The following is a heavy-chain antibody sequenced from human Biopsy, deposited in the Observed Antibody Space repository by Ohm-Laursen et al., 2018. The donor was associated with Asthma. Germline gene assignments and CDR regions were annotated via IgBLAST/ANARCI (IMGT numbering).Heavy chain of an antibody. Sequence: SLRLSCAASGFTVSTNGMSWVRQAPGKGLEWVSVIYSGGTSHTADSVRGRFTISRDYSKNTLYLQMHSLRAEDMAVYYCARGDSSNWSHYYFDYWGQGTLVTVSS. CDR2: IYSGGTS. D-gene: IGHD3-22*01. CDR3: ARGDSSNWSHYYFDY. V-gene: IGHV3-53*01. CDR1: GFTVSTNG. J-gene: IGHJ4*02.